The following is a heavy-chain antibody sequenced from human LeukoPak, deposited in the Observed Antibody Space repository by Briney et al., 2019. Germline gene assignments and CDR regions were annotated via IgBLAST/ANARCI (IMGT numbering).Heavy chain of an antibody. J-gene: IGHJ6*02. V-gene: IGHV3-74*01. D-gene: IGHD3-9*01. CDR2: INSDGSST. CDR3: ARGRYDILTYYYYYGMDV. CDR1: GFTFSSYW. Sequence: PGGSLRLSCAASGFTFSSYWMHWVRQAPGKGLMWVPRINSDGSSTSYADSVKGRFTISRDNAKNTLYLQMNSLRAEDTAVYYCARGRYDILTYYYYYGMDVWGQGTTVTVSS.